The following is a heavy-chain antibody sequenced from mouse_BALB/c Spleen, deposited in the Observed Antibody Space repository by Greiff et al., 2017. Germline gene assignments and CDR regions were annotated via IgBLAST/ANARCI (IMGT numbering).Heavy chain of an antibody. Sequence: EVQLVESGGGLVQPGGSRKLSCAASGFTFSSFGMHWVRQAPEKGLEWVAYISSGSSTIYYADTVKGRFTISRDNPKNTLFLQMTSLRSEDTAMYYCAREEGYWGQGTSVTVSS. CDR2: ISSGSSTI. V-gene: IGHV5-17*02. CDR3: AREEGY. CDR1: GFTFSSFG. J-gene: IGHJ4*01.